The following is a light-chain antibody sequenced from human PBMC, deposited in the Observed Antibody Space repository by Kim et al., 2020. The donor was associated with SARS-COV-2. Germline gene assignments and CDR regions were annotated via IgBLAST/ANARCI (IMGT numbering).Light chain of an antibody. Sequence: PTPPAQGTRHTVGTKGAACLQQHRGPPPKLLFPGKTTRPSGISERLSASRSGNTASLTITGLQPEDGADYYCSAWDSSLSAWVFGGGPQLPVL. CDR2: GKT. CDR3: SAWDSSLSAWV. V-gene: IGLV10-54*01. CDR1: RHTVGTKG. J-gene: IGLJ3*02.